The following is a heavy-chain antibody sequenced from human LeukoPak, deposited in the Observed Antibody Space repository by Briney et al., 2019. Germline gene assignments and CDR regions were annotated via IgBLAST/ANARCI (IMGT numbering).Heavy chain of an antibody. CDR3: ARGSRVRPVDY. Sequence: KPSETLSLTCAVYGGSFSGYYWSWIRLPPGKGLGWIGEINRSGSTNYNPSLKSRVTISVDTSTNQFSLIVHSVTAADTGIYYCARGSRVRPVDYWGQGTLVTVSS. D-gene: IGHD3-10*01. V-gene: IGHV4-34*01. CDR2: INRSGST. CDR1: GGSFSGYY. J-gene: IGHJ4*02.